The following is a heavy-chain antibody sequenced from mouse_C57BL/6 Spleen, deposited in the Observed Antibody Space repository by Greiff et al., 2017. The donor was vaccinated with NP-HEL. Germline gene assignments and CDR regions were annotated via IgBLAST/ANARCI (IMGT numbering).Heavy chain of an antibody. D-gene: IGHD2-5*01. CDR3: ARDYYSIAWFAY. CDR2: ISSGSSTI. V-gene: IGHV5-17*01. CDR1: GFTFSDYG. Sequence: DVQLVESGGGLVKPGGSLKLSCAASGFTFSDYGMHWVRQAPEKGLEWVAYISSGSSTIYYADTVKGRFTISRDNAKNTLFLQMTSLRSEDTAMYYCARDYYSIAWFAYWGQGTLVTVSA. J-gene: IGHJ3*01.